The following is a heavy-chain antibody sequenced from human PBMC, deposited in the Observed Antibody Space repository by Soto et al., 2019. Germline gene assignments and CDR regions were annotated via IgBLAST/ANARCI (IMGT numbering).Heavy chain of an antibody. CDR1: GGSFSGYF. CDR2: IHHSGRT. V-gene: IGHV4-34*01. D-gene: IGHD6-13*01. J-gene: IGHJ5*02. Sequence: QVQLQQWGAGLLKPSETLSLTCAVSGGSFSGYFYSWIRQAPGKGLEWIGEIHHSGRTNYNPSLESRVSMSRNTSNNHFSLKLTSVTAADTAVYYCASGQTHRSSWLNWFDPWGQGTLVTVSS. CDR3: ASGQTHRSSWLNWFDP.